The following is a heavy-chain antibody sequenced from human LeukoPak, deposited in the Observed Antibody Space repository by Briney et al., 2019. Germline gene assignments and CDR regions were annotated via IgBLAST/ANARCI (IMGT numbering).Heavy chain of an antibody. V-gene: IGHV4-39*07. CDR3: ARGEDY. Sequence: SETLSLTCNVSGGSISNYYWGWIRQPPGKGLEWIGSIYYSGSTYYNPSLKSRVTISVDTSKNQFSLKLSSVTAADTAVYYCARGEDYWGQGTLVTVSS. CDR2: IYYSGST. J-gene: IGHJ4*02. CDR1: GGSISNYY.